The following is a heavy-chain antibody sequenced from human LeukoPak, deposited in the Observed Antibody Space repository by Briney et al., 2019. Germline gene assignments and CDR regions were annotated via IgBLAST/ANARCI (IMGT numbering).Heavy chain of an antibody. CDR1: GYIFTSYG. Sequence: GASVKVSCKASGYIFTSYGINWVRQAPRQGLEWMGWISASNGNTNYAQKLQGRVTMTTDTSTNTAYMELRSLRSDDTAVYYCARDSSNSAPYYFDYWGQGTLVTVSS. J-gene: IGHJ4*02. D-gene: IGHD6-6*01. CDR3: ARDSSNSAPYYFDY. CDR2: ISASNGNT. V-gene: IGHV1-18*01.